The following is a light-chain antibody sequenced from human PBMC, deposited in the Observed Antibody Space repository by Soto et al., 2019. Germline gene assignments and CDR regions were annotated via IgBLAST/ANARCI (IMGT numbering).Light chain of an antibody. Sequence: DIQMTQSPSTLSASIRDRVTITCRASQSISKWLAWHQQKXGKAPKXXSYAASSLQSGVPSRFRGSGSGTEFTLTISSLQPEDFETYYCLQHNSYPLTFGQGTRLEIK. CDR2: AAS. CDR1: QSISKW. CDR3: LQHNSYPLT. V-gene: IGKV1-5*01. J-gene: IGKJ5*01.